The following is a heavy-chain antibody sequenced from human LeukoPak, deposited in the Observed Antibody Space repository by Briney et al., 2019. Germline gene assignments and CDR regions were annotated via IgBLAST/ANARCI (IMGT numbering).Heavy chain of an antibody. V-gene: IGHV3-53*01. CDR1: GCTVSSNH. CDR2: IYTGGST. CDR3: ARGGFGVTAAHY. J-gene: IGHJ4*02. D-gene: IGHD3-10*01. Sequence: GGSLRLSCAASGCTVSSNHMSWVRQAPGKGLEWVSVIYTGGSTYYADSVKGRFTISRDNSKNSLYLQMNSLRAEDTAVYYCARGGFGVTAAHYWGQGTLVTVSS.